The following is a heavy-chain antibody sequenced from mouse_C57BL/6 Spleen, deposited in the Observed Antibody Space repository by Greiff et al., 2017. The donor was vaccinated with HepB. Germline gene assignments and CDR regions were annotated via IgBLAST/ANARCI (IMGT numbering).Heavy chain of an antibody. CDR3: ARWVWSFAY. J-gene: IGHJ3*01. V-gene: IGHV1-26*01. CDR1: GYTFTDYY. Sequence: EVQLQQSGPELVKPGASVKISCKASGYTFTDYYMNWVKQSHGKSLEWIGDINPNNGGTSYNQKFKGKATLTVDKSSSTAYMELRSLTSEDSAVYYCARWVWSFAYWGQGTLVTVSA. CDR2: INPNNGGT. D-gene: IGHD2-10*02.